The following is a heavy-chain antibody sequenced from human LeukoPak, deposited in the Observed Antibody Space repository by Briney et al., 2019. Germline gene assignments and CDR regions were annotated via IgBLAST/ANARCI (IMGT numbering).Heavy chain of an antibody. CDR1: GFTFSTYG. CDR2: ISGSGGST. CDR3: AKDRHDSGTYTYGMDV. Sequence: PGGSLRLSCAASGFTFSTYGMTWVRQAPGKGLEWVSAISGSGGSTYYADAVKGRFTISRDNSKNTLFLQMNSLRAEDTALYYCAKDRHDSGTYTYGMDVWGQGTTVTVSS. D-gene: IGHD3-10*01. J-gene: IGHJ6*02. V-gene: IGHV3-23*01.